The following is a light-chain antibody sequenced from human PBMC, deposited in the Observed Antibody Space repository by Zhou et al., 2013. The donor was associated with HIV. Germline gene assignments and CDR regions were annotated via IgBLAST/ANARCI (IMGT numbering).Light chain of an antibody. Sequence: EIVMTQSPATLSVSLGERTTLSCRASQSVGTNLAWYQQKPGQAPRLLIRGASARATGIPDRFSGSGSGTEFTLTISSLQSEDSAVYYCQQYHDWPPISFAQGTRLEIK. CDR3: QQYHDWPPIS. CDR2: GAS. J-gene: IGKJ5*01. CDR1: QSVGTN. V-gene: IGKV3-15*01.